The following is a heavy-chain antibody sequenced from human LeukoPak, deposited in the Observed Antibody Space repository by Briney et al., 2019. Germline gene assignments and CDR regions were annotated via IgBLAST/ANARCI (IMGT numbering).Heavy chain of an antibody. V-gene: IGHV3-7*01. CDR2: IKQDGSEK. CDR1: GFTFSSYW. CDR3: ARDIHYYDSSGYSLDY. Sequence: GGSLRLSCAASGFTFSSYWMSWVRQAPGKGLEWVANIKQDGSEKYYVDSVKGRFTISRDNAKNSLYLQMNSLRAEDTAVYYCARDIHYYDSSGYSLDYWGQGTLVTVSS. D-gene: IGHD3-22*01. J-gene: IGHJ4*02.